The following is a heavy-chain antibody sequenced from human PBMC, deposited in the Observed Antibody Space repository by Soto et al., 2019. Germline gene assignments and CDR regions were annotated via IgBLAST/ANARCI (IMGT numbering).Heavy chain of an antibody. CDR1: GFSISADGVG. J-gene: IGHJ4*02. CDR2: IYWDDDK. D-gene: IGHD3-22*01. V-gene: IGHV2-5*02. CDR3: ARDRGFYDSRGYSHDYFAF. Sequence: SGPTLVNPTQTLTLTCSCSGFSISADGVGVGWIRQPPGKALEWLALIYWDDDKRYSPSLKSRLTITKDTSKNQVVLTMTNMDPVETATYYCARDRGFYDSRGYSHDYFAFWGKGTLVTVSS.